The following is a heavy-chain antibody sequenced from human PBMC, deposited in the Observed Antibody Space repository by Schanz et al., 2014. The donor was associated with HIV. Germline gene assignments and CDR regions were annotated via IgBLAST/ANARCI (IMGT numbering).Heavy chain of an antibody. CDR3: GTYNYGSGHDY. V-gene: IGHV3-23*01. D-gene: IGHD3-10*01. J-gene: IGHJ4*02. Sequence: EEHLLESGGDLIQPGGSLRLSCVASGFPFSNFAMSWVRQDPGRGLEWVLAISTGGERTFYADSVKGRFTISRDNSKNTLYLQMNSLRAEDTAIYHCGTYNYGSGHDYWGQGTLVTVSS. CDR2: ISTGGERT. CDR1: GFPFSNFA.